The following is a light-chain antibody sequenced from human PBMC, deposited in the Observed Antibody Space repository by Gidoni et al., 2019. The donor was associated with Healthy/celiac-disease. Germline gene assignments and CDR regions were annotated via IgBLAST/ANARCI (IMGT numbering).Light chain of an antibody. Sequence: SYELKQPPSVSVSPGQTASITCSGDKLGDKYACWYQQKPGQSPVLVIYQYSRRPSGIPERFSGSHSGNTATLTIRGTQAMDGADYYCQAWDSSTVVFGGGTKLTVL. CDR3: QAWDSSTVV. CDR1: KLGDKY. CDR2: QYS. V-gene: IGLV3-1*01. J-gene: IGLJ2*01.